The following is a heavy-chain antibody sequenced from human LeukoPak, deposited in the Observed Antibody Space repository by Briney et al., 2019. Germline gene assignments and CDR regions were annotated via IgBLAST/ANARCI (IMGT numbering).Heavy chain of an antibody. CDR2: ISSSSYI. J-gene: IGHJ4*02. CDR1: GFTFSSYS. V-gene: IGHV3-21*04. Sequence: GGSLRLSCAASGFTFSSYSMNWVRQAPGKGLEWVSSISSSSYIYYADSVKGRFTISRDNAKNSLYLQMNSLRAEDTAVYYCATRQWIQLWLLDYWGQGTLVTVSS. CDR3: ATRQWIQLWLLDY. D-gene: IGHD5-18*01.